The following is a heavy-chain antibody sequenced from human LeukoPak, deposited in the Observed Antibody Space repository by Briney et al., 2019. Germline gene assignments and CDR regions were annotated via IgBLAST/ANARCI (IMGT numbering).Heavy chain of an antibody. V-gene: IGHV4-59*01. CDR2: IYYSGST. D-gene: IGHD6-13*01. CDR1: GGSISSYY. CDR3: ARGRGSSSWYWSPRDSGTKNWFDP. Sequence: SETLSLTCAVSGGSISSYYWSWIRQPPGKGLEWIGYIYYSGSTNYNPSLKSRVTISVDTSKNQFSLKLSSVTAEDTAVYYCARGRGSSSWYWSPRDSGTKNWFDPWGQGTLVTVSS. J-gene: IGHJ5*02.